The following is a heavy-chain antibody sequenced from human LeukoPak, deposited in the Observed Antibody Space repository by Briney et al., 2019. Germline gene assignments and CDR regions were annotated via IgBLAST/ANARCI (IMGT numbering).Heavy chain of an antibody. Sequence: GESLKISCKGSGYSFTSYWIGWVRQMPGKGLGWMGIIYPGDSDTRYSPSFQGQVTISADKSISTAYLQWSSLKASDTAMYYRATPRWGYDILSAFDIWGQGTMVTVSS. CDR2: IYPGDSDT. CDR3: ATPRWGYDILSAFDI. J-gene: IGHJ3*02. V-gene: IGHV5-51*01. CDR1: GYSFTSYW. D-gene: IGHD3-9*01.